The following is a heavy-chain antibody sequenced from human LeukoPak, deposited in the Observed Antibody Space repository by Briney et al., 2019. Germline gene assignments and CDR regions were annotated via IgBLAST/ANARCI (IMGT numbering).Heavy chain of an antibody. V-gene: IGHV3-11*05. Sequence: GGSLRLSCAASGFTFNSYWMSWIRQAPGKGLEWVSYISSSSSSYTNYADSVKGRFTISRDNAKNSLYLQMNSLRAEDTAVYYCARAGYCSSTSCPDDAFDIWGQGTMVTVSS. CDR1: GFTFNSYW. CDR2: ISSSSSSYT. J-gene: IGHJ3*02. CDR3: ARAGYCSSTSCPDDAFDI. D-gene: IGHD2-2*03.